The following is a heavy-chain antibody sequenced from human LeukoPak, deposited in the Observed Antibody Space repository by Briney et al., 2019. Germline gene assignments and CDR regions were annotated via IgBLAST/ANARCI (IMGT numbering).Heavy chain of an antibody. CDR3: AKSMEDYGVYPFDY. Sequence: PGGSLRLSCAASGFTFSSYGMHWVRQAPGNGLEWVAFIRYDGSNKYYADSVKGRFTISRDNSKNTLYLQMNSLRAEDTAVYYCAKSMEDYGVYPFDYWGQGTLVTVSS. J-gene: IGHJ4*02. CDR1: GFTFSSYG. D-gene: IGHD4-17*01. CDR2: IRYDGSNK. V-gene: IGHV3-30*02.